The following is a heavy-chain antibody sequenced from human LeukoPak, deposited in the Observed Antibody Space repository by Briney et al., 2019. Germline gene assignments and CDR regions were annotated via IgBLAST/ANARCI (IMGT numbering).Heavy chain of an antibody. V-gene: IGHV3-30-3*01. Sequence: PGRSLRLSCAASGFTFSSYAMHWVRQAPGKGLEWVAVISYDGSNKYYADSVKGRFTISRDNSKNTLYLQMNSLRAEDTAVYYCARVSYCSSTSCYYYYYYYMDVWGKGTTVTVSS. CDR3: ARVSYCSSTSCYYYYYYYMDV. CDR2: ISYDGSNK. D-gene: IGHD2-2*01. CDR1: GFTFSSYA. J-gene: IGHJ6*03.